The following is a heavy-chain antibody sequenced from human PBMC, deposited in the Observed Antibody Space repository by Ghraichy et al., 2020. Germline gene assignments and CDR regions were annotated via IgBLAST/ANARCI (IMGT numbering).Heavy chain of an antibody. Sequence: SETLSLTCTVSGGSISSSSYYWGWIRQPPGKGLEWIGSIYYSGSTYYNPSLKSRVTISVDTSKNQFSLKLSSVTAADTAVYYCARDRRYDSSGYYLDAFDIWGQGTMVTVSS. V-gene: IGHV4-39*07. CDR3: ARDRRYDSSGYYLDAFDI. J-gene: IGHJ3*02. CDR2: IYYSGST. D-gene: IGHD3-22*01. CDR1: GGSISSSSYY.